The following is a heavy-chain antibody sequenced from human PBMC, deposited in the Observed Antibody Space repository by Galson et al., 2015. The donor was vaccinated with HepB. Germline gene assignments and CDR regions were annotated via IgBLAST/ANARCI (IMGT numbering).Heavy chain of an antibody. CDR1: GFTFSNYG. Sequence: SLRLSCAASGFTFSNYGMHWVRQAPGKGLEWVAVISYDGSNKYYADSVKGRFTISRDNSKNTPYLQTNSLRAEDTALYYCAKDPYLYSALAGTMAGFDYWGQGTLVTVSS. CDR2: ISYDGSNK. D-gene: IGHD6-19*01. CDR3: AKDPYLYSALAGTMAGFDY. V-gene: IGHV3-30*18. J-gene: IGHJ4*02.